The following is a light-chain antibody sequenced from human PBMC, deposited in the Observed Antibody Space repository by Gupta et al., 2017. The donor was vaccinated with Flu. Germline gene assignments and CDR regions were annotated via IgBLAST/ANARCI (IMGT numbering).Light chain of an antibody. Sequence: EIVLTQSPATLSLSPGERATLSCRASQSVSTYLGWFQQKPGQAPRLLIYDASNRATGIPARFSGSGSGTDFTLTISSLEPEDFAVYYCQQRSNWPHTFGQGTRLDIK. CDR2: DAS. V-gene: IGKV3-11*01. J-gene: IGKJ5*01. CDR1: QSVSTY. CDR3: QQRSNWPHT.